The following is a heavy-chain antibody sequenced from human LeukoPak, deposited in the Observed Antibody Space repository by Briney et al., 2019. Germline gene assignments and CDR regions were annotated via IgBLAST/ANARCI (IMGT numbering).Heavy chain of an antibody. D-gene: IGHD3-22*01. CDR2: IYHSGST. CDR3: VRDLDCYDSSGYPY. J-gene: IGHJ4*02. Sequence: PSETLSLTCAVSGGSISSGGYSWSWIRQPPGKGLEWIGYIYHSGSTYYNPSLKSRVTISVDTSKNQFSLKLSSVTAADTAVYYCVRDLDCYDSSGYPYWGQGTLVTVSS. CDR1: GGSISSGGYS. V-gene: IGHV4-30-2*01.